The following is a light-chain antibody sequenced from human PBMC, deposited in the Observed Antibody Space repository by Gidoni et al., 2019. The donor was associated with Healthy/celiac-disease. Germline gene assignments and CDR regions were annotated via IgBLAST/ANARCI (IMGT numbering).Light chain of an antibody. CDR3: YSTDSSGNHSWV. V-gene: IGLV3-10*01. CDR2: EDS. Sequence: SYELTPPPSVSVSPGQTARITCSGDALPKKYAYWYQQKSGQAPVLVIYEDSKRPSGIPERFSGSSSGTMATLTISGAQVEEEADYYCYSTDSSGNHSWVFGGGTKLTVL. CDR1: ALPKKY. J-gene: IGLJ3*02.